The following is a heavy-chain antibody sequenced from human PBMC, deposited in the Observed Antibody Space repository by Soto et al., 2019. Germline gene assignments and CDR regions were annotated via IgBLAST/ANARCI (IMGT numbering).Heavy chain of an antibody. CDR1: GFTFSSYA. CDR2: IDGSGGDT. V-gene: IGHV3-23*01. Sequence: EVRLLESGGGLVQPGGSLRLSCAASGFTFSSYAMGWVRQAPGKGLEWVSGIDGSGGDTSFADSVKGRFTISRDNSGNTLYLHMNSLRAEDTARYFCAKEIVAAAYVETSPFDFWGQGTLVTVSS. J-gene: IGHJ4*02. D-gene: IGHD2-15*01. CDR3: AKEIVAAAYVETSPFDF.